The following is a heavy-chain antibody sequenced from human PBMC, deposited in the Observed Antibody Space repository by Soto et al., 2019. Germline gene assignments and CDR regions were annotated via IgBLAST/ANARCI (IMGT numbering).Heavy chain of an antibody. CDR1: GYSINSGGYY. CDR3: ARLDAYNSFDF. V-gene: IGHV4-30-2*01. Sequence: SETLSLTCAVSGYSINSGGYYLSWILQPPGRGLEWVGYIFHNGATFYNPSLKSRATISVDRYKNQISLNMHSLTAADTAVYYCARLDAYNSFDFWGQGALVTVSS. CDR2: IFHNGAT. J-gene: IGHJ4*02. D-gene: IGHD2-2*01.